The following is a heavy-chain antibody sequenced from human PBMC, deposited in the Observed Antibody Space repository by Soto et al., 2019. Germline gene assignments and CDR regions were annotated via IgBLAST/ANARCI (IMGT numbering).Heavy chain of an antibody. J-gene: IGHJ4*02. CDR3: ARDGIGSTAFWGYLDY. D-gene: IGHD2-2*01. V-gene: IGHV3-33*01. Sequence: QVLLVESGGGVVQPGRSLRLSCAVSESIFRGYGMHWVRQAPGKGLEWVAIIRFDGSNINYADFAMGRFTISRDNSKNTLYLEMNSLRVEDTAVYYCARDGIGSTAFWGYLDYWGQGTLFTVSS. CDR2: IRFDGSNI. CDR1: ESIFRGYG.